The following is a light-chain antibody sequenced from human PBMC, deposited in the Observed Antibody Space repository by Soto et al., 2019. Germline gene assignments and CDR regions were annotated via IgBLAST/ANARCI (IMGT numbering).Light chain of an antibody. Sequence: VVTQPPSVSGAPGQRVTISCTGSSSNIGAGYDVHWYQQLPGTAPKLLISGNSNRPSGVPDRFSGSKSGTSASLAITGLQAEDEADYYCQSYDSSLSGWVFGGGTKLTVL. CDR1: SSNIGAGYD. CDR2: GNS. CDR3: QSYDSSLSGWV. V-gene: IGLV1-40*01. J-gene: IGLJ3*02.